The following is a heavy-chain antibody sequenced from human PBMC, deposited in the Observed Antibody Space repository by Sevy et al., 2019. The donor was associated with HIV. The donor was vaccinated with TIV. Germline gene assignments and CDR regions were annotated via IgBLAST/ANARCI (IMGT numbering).Heavy chain of an antibody. CDR3: ARQGGLVDRAFDY. CDR1: GVSMSGGSYD. J-gene: IGHJ4*02. V-gene: IGHV4-39*01. Sequence: SETLSLTCTVSGVSMSGGSYDWGWIRQPPGKGLEWIASIFFSGSTYYNPSLKGRLTISVDTSKSQFSLKLNSVTAADTALYYCARQGGLVDRAFDYWGQGTLVTVSS. D-gene: IGHD3-10*01. CDR2: IFFSGST.